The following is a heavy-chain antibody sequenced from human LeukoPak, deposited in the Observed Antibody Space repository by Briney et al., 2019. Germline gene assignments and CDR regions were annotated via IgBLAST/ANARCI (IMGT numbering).Heavy chain of an antibody. D-gene: IGHD4-23*01. Sequence: SETLSLTCTVSGGSISSYYWSWIRQPPGKGLEWIGYIYYSGSTNYNPSLKSRVTISLDTSKKQLSLKLSSATAADTAVYYCARHTTVVPPHYFNYWGQGTLVTVSS. CDR2: IYYSGST. V-gene: IGHV4-59*08. J-gene: IGHJ4*02. CDR3: ARHTTVVPPHYFNY. CDR1: GGSISSYY.